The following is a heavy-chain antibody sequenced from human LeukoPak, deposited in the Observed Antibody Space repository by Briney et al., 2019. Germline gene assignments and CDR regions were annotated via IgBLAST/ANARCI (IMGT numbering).Heavy chain of an antibody. D-gene: IGHD2-2*01. Sequence: GESLKISCKGSGYSFTSYWIGWVRQMPGKGLGWMGIIYPGDSDTRYSPSFQGQVTISADKSISTAYLQWSSLKASDTAMYYCATKGFGPASVSKWFDPWGQGTLVTVSS. CDR1: GYSFTSYW. J-gene: IGHJ5*02. V-gene: IGHV5-51*01. CDR3: ATKGFGPASVSKWFDP. CDR2: IYPGDSDT.